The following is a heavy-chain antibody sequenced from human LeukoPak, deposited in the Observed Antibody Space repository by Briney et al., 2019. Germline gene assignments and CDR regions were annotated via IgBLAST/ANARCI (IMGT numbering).Heavy chain of an antibody. V-gene: IGHV3-23*01. CDR1: GFTFSSYA. CDR2: ISGSGGST. D-gene: IGHD3-22*01. CDR3: AKRGTYDSSGFNFGY. J-gene: IGHJ4*02. Sequence: GGSLRLSCAASGFTFSSYAMSWVRQAPGKGLEWVSAISGSGGSTYYADSVKGRFTISRDNSKNTLYLQMNSLRAEDTAVYYCAKRGTYDSSGFNFGYWGQGTLVTVSS.